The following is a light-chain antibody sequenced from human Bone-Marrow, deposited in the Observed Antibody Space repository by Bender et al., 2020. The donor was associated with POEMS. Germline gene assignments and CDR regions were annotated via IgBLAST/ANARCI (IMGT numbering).Light chain of an antibody. CDR2: EVS. CDR3: QSYDSDLNGWV. V-gene: IGLV2-14*01. J-gene: IGLJ3*02. Sequence: QSALTQPASVSGSPGQSITISCTGTSSDVGGYNYVSWYQQHPGKVPQLIIYEVSDRPSGISNRFSGSKSGNTASLTISGLQAEDEAAYFCQSYDSDLNGWVFGGGTKLTVL. CDR1: SSDVGGYNY.